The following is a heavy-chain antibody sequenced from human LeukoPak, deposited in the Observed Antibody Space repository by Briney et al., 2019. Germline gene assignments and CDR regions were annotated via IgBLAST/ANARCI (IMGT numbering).Heavy chain of an antibody. V-gene: IGHV3-30-3*01. CDR1: GFAFSNYA. CDR2: ISYDGANN. J-gene: IGHJ6*01. Sequence: GGSLRLSCAASGFAFSNYAMHWVRQAPGKGLEWVAFISYDGANNYYADSVKGRSTISRDYSKNTLYLQMNSLRAEDTAVYYCARDDYGMDVWGQGTTVTVSS. CDR3: ARDDYGMDV.